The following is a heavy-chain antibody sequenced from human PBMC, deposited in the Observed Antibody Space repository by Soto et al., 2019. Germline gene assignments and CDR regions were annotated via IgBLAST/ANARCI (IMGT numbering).Heavy chain of an antibody. Sequence: QITLKESGPTLVKPTQTLTLTCTFSGFSLSTSGVGVGWIRQPPGKALEWLALIYWDDDKRYSPSLKSRVTITKDTSKTQVVLTMTTMYPLDTATYYCAHRVGLAVGLGYWGQGTLVIVSS. J-gene: IGHJ4*02. V-gene: IGHV2-5*02. CDR3: AHRVGLAVGLGY. CDR2: IYWDDDK. CDR1: GFSLSTSGVG. D-gene: IGHD6-19*01.